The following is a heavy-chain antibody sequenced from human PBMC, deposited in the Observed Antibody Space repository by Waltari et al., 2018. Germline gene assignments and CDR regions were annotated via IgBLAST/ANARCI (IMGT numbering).Heavy chain of an antibody. D-gene: IGHD1-26*01. V-gene: IGHV3-53*01. CDR1: GFTVSSNY. Sequence: EVQLVESGGGLIQPGGSLRLSCAASGFTVSSNYMSWVRQAPGKGLEWVSVIYSGGSTYDADSVKCRFTISRDNSKNSLYLQMNSRRAEDTAVYYCARDMTTRALLGVGMDVWGQGTTVTVSS. CDR3: ARDMTTRALLGVGMDV. J-gene: IGHJ6*02. CDR2: IYSGGST.